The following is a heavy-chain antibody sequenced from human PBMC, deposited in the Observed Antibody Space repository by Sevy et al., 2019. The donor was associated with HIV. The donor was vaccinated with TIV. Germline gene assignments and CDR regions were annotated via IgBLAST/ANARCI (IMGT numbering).Heavy chain of an antibody. Sequence: SETLSLTCTVSGGSISTNSYYWGWIRQPPGKGLELIGSIYYNGYTYYNPSLKSRVTISLDTSKNQFSLMLISVTAADTAVYYCGRHGYGDYHPYFDYWGQGTLVTVSS. J-gene: IGHJ4*02. CDR1: GGSISTNSYY. V-gene: IGHV4-39*01. CDR2: IYYNGYT. CDR3: GRHGYGDYHPYFDY. D-gene: IGHD4-17*01.